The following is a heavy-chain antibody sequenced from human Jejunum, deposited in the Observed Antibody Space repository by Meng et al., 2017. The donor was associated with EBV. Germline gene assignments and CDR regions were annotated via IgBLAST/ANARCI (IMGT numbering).Heavy chain of an antibody. CDR3: SRGSDRTKAGIA. Sequence: RSLTCSVFCGSVRSHYWWSVRRPHAQGLGWVWEILTRKIVSTSPSLRIQVPISVETSKNKFSLKLSSVTAADTDVYYCSRGSDRTKAGIAWGQGTLVTVSS. CDR2: ILTRKIV. V-gene: IGHV4-34*05. D-gene: IGHD6-19*01. CDR1: CGSVRSHY. J-gene: IGHJ4*02.